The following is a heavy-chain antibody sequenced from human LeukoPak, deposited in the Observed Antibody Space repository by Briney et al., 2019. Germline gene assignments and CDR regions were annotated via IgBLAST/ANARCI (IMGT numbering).Heavy chain of an antibody. V-gene: IGHV3-48*03. CDR3: SKGSPAFDI. CDR2: ISSSGSTI. CDR1: GFTFSSYE. J-gene: IGHJ3*02. Sequence: PGGSLRLSCAASGFTFSSYEMNWVRQAPGKGLEWVSYISSSGSTIYYADSVKGRFTISRDNAKNSLYLQMNSLRAEATAVYYCSKGSPAFDIWGQGTMVTVSS.